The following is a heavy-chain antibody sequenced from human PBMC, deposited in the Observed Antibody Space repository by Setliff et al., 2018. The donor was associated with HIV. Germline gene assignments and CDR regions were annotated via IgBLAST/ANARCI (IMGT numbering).Heavy chain of an antibody. J-gene: IGHJ4*02. CDR3: WSGYTSGR. CDR2: ISNDGGRE. CDR1: GFTVSSNY. Sequence: QPGGSLRLSCAASGFTVSSNYMSWIRQAPGRGLEWAAIISNDGGREYYVDSVKGRFTISRDNAKSSLYLQMDSLRVEDTSVYYCWSGYTSGRWGQGILVTVSS. V-gene: IGHV3-7*01. D-gene: IGHD6-19*01.